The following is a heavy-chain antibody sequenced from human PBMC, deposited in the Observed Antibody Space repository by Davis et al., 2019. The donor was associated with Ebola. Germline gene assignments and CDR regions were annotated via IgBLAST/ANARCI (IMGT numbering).Heavy chain of an antibody. D-gene: IGHD5-24*01. Sequence: PSETLSLTCAVYGGSFSGYYWSWIRQPPGKGLEWIGEINHSGSTNYNPSLKSRVTISVDTSKNQFSLKLSSVTAADTAVYYCARGRGMATIRYWGQGTLVTVSS. CDR2: INHSGST. J-gene: IGHJ4*02. CDR3: ARGRGMATIRY. CDR1: GGSFSGYY. V-gene: IGHV4-34*01.